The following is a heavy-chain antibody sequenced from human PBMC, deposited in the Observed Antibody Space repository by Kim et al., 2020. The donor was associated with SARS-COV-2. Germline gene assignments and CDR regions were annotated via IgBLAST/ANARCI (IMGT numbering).Heavy chain of an antibody. Sequence: LKSRVTISVNTSKNQFSLKLSSVTAADTAVYYCARDQEITASYYYYVMDVWGQGTTVTVSS. D-gene: IGHD1-20*01. J-gene: IGHJ6*02. CDR3: ARDQEITASYYYYVMDV. V-gene: IGHV4-31*02.